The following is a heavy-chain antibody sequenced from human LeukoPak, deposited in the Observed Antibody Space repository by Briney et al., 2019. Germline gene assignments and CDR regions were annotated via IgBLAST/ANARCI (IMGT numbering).Heavy chain of an antibody. CDR3: AKLVFGGYGDYDENWFDP. CDR2: ISGSGGST. D-gene: IGHD4-17*01. CDR1: GFTFSSYA. V-gene: IGHV3-23*01. J-gene: IGHJ5*02. Sequence: GGSLRLSCAASGFTFSSYAMSWVRQAPGKGLEWVSAISGSGGSTYYADSVKGRFTISRDNSKNTLYLQMNSLRAEDTAVYYCAKLVFGGYGDYDENWFDPWGQGTLVTVSS.